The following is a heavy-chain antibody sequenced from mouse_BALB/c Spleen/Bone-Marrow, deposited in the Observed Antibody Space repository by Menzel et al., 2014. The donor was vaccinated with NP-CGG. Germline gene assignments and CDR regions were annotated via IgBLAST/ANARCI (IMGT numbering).Heavy chain of an antibody. V-gene: IGHV1-87*01. CDR3: ARFYGYDGMDY. J-gene: IGHJ4*01. CDR2: IYPGDGDT. D-gene: IGHD2-2*01. Sequence: VQLQQSGAELARPGASVKLSCKTSGYTFTSYWMQWVKQRPGQGLEWIGAIYPGDGDTRYTQKFKGKATLTADKSSSTAYMQLSSLASEDSAVYYCARFYGYDGMDYGGQGTSLTVSS. CDR1: GYTFTSYW.